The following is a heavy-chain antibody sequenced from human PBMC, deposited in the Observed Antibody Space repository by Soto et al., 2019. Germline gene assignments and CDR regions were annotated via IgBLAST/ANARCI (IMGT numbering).Heavy chain of an antibody. CDR1: GYTFTSYG. J-gene: IGHJ6*02. V-gene: IGHV1-2*04. D-gene: IGHD6-6*01. CDR2: INPNSGGT. CDR3: ARVGDAYSSSSLTFGMDV. Sequence: ASVNVSCKASGYTFTSYGISWVRQAPGQGLEWMGWINPNSGGTNYAQKFQGWVTMTRDTSISTAYMELSRLRSDDTAVYYCARVGDAYSSSSLTFGMDVWGQGTTVTVSS.